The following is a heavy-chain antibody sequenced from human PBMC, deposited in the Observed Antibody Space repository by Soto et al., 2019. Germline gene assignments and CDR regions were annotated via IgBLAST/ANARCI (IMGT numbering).Heavy chain of an antibody. J-gene: IGHJ4*02. CDR1: GFTFSSYA. D-gene: IGHD6-6*01. Sequence: EVQLVETGGGLIQPGGSLRLSCAASGFTFSSYAMSWVRQAPGKGLEWVSAVGGSGSSTYYADSVKGRFTISRDNSKNTLNLEMISLRAEDTAVYYCAHHQRTTARQLGYFDYWGQGTLVTVSS. CDR2: VGGSGSST. CDR3: AHHQRTTARQLGYFDY. V-gene: IGHV3-23*04.